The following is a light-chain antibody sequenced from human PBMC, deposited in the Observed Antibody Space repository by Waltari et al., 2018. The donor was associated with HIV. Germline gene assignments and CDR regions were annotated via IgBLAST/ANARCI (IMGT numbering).Light chain of an antibody. CDR3: QQYYSTPCT. V-gene: IGKV4-1*01. CDR2: WAS. J-gene: IGKJ1*01. Sequence: DIVMTQSQDSLAVSLGGRATINCKSSQSVLYRSNNKEYLAWYQHKPGQPPKLLLYWASTRESGVPDRFIGSGSGTDCTLTISGLQAEDVAVYYCQQYYSTPCTFGQGTRVEIK. CDR1: QSVLYRSNNKEY.